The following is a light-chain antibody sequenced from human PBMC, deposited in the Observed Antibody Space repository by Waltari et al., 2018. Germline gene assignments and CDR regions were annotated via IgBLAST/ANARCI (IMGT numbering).Light chain of an antibody. V-gene: IGLV3-25*03. CDR3: QSTVSSGTYTGL. J-gene: IGLJ2*01. CDR1: ILATQY. Sequence: YELTQTPPMSVSPGQTASIPCSGDILATQYGHWYQQKSGQAPVLIIYKDSERPSGIPERFSGSSSGTTVTLTISDVQSEDEADYYCQSTVSSGTYTGLFGGGTKLNVL. CDR2: KDS.